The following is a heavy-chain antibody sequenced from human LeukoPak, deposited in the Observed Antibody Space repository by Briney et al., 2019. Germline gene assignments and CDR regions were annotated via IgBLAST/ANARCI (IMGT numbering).Heavy chain of an antibody. Sequence: GGSLILSCAASGFTFNSYARSWVRQAPGKWLEWVSAIRGSGGGTYYADSVKGRFTISRDDSKNTLYLQMNSLRDEDTALYYCAKAGIGVVGYFDYWGQGTLVTVSS. J-gene: IGHJ4*02. CDR3: AKAGIGVVGYFDY. V-gene: IGHV3-23*01. D-gene: IGHD6-19*01. CDR1: GFTFNSYA. CDR2: IRGSGGGT.